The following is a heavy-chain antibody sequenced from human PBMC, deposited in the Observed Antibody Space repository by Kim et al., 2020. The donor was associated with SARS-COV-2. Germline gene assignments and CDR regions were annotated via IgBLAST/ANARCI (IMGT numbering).Heavy chain of an antibody. CDR2: IYTSGST. J-gene: IGHJ3*02. CDR1: GGSISSYY. V-gene: IGHV4-4*07. Sequence: SETLSLTCTVSGGSISSYYWSWIRQPAGKGLEWIGRIYTSGSTNYNPSLKSRVTMSVDTSKNQFPLKLSSVTAADTAVYYCARANSVLAQTGIDAFDIWGQGTMVTVSS. D-gene: IGHD3-3*02. CDR3: ARANSVLAQTGIDAFDI.